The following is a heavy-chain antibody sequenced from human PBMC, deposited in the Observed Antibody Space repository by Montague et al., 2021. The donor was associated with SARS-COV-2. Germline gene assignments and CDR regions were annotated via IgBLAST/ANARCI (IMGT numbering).Heavy chain of an antibody. J-gene: IGHJ4*02. CDR1: GGSISSGDYY. D-gene: IGHD2-15*01. CDR3: ARIGGWSCGY. CDR2: TYNSNRT. V-gene: IGHV4-30-4*01. Sequence: SQTLSLTCTVSGGSISSGDYYWNWIRQPPGQGLKWIGYTYNSNRTNYNPSLKRRVSISVDTSKNQLSLRLSSVTASDTAVYYCARIGGWSCGYGGQGALVTVSS.